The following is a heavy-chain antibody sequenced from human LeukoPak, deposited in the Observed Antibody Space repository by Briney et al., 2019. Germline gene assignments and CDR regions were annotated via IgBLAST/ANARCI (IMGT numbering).Heavy chain of an antibody. V-gene: IGHV4-4*07. CDR3: AGASRLGSYYYYYMDV. CDR1: GGSISSYY. D-gene: IGHD1-26*01. Sequence: SETLSLTCTVSGGSISSYYWSWIRQPAGKGLEWIGRIYTSGSTNYNPPLKSRVTMSVDTSKNQFSLKLSSVTAADTAVYYCAGASRLGSYYYYYMDVWGKGTTVTVSS. J-gene: IGHJ6*03. CDR2: IYTSGST.